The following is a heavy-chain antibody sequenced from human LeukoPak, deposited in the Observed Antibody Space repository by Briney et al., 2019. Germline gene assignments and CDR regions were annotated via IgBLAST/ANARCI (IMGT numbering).Heavy chain of an antibody. CDR3: ARSRWERTTSSFDY. J-gene: IGHJ4*02. V-gene: IGHV1-69*05. CDR2: IIPIFGTA. CDR1: GGTFCSYA. Sequence: SVKVSCKASGGTFCSYAISWVRQAPGQGLEWMGGIIPIFGTANYAQKFQGRVTITTDESTSTAYMELSSLRSEDTAVYYCARSRWERTTSSFDYWGQGTLVTVSS. D-gene: IGHD1-26*01.